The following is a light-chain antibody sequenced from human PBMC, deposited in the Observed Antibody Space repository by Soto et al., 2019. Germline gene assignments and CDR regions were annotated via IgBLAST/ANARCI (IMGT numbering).Light chain of an antibody. CDR1: QSLVTINGDTY. V-gene: IGKV2-30*01. Sequence: DVVLTQSPLSLPVTLGQPASISCRSSQSLVTINGDTYLDWFQQKPGQSPRRLIHKVSNRESGVPDRFSGSGSGTDFTLKINRLEAEDVGIYDCMQCTVRPNTFGPGTTVDL. J-gene: IGKJ3*01. CDR3: MQCTVRPNT. CDR2: KVS.